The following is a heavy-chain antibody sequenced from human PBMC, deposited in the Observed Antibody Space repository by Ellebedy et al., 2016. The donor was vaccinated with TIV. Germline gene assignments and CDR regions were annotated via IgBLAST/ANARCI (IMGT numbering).Heavy chain of an antibody. CDR3: ARVLEGSSWYQLVGMDV. Sequence: SETLSLTCTVSGGSISSYYWSWIRQPPGKGLEWIGYIYYSGSTNYNPSLKSRVTISVDTSKNQFSLKLSSVTAADTAVYYCARVLEGSSWYQLVGMDVWGQGTTVTVSS. CDR2: IYYSGST. J-gene: IGHJ6*02. V-gene: IGHV4-59*01. CDR1: GGSISSYY. D-gene: IGHD6-13*01.